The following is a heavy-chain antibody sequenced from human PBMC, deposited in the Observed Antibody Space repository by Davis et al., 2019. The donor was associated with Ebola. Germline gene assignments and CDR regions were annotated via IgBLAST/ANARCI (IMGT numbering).Heavy chain of an antibody. CDR3: ARDGSVASIELDY. CDR1: GYTFTSYG. V-gene: IGHV1-18*04. J-gene: IGHJ4*02. CDR2: INPHNGNT. D-gene: IGHD6-19*01. Sequence: AASVKVSCKASGYTFTSYGITWVRQAPGQGLEWMGWINPHNGNTNYAQNVQGRVTMTTDTSTSTAYMEVGSLRSDDTAVYYCARDGSVASIELDYWGQGTLVTVSS.